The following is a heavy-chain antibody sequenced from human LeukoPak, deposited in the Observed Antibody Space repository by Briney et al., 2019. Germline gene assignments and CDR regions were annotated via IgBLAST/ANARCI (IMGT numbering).Heavy chain of an antibody. CDR3: AREDGYCSSTSCYPTNYFDY. V-gene: IGHV4-59*01. CDR2: IYYSGST. D-gene: IGHD2-2*01. CDR1: GGSISSYY. Sequence: PSETLSLTCTVSGGSISSYYWNWIRRPPGKGLEWIGYIYYSGSTNYNPSLKSRVTISVDTSKNQFSLKLSSVTAADTAVYYCAREDGYCSSTSCYPTNYFDYWGQGTLVTVSS. J-gene: IGHJ4*02.